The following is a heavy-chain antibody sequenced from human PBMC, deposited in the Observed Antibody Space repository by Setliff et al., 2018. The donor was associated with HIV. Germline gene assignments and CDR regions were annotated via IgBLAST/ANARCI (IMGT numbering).Heavy chain of an antibody. D-gene: IGHD1-1*01. V-gene: IGHV1-69*13. J-gene: IGHJ5*01. CDR3: ERDCEGMSTIDGFED. CDR2: IVPIFGTT. CDR1: GGTFRKYS. Sequence: SVKVSCKVSGGTFRKYSMNWVRQAPGQGLEWMGGIVPIFGTTKYAQKFQGRVTITADESTSTVYMALSSLTSEDAAVYYCERDCEGMSTIDGFEDWGQGTLVTVSS.